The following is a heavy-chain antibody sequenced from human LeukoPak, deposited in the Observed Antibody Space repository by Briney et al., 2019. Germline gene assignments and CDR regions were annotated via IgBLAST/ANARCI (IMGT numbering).Heavy chain of an antibody. J-gene: IGHJ6*03. CDR3: AKNGDRGAYCSGGSCYPYYYYYIDV. Sequence: PGGSLRLSCAASGFTFSSYAMHWVRQAPGKGLEYVSAISSNGGSTYYANSVKGRFTISRDNSKNTLYLQMNSLRAEDTAIYYCAKNGDRGAYCSGGSCYPYYYYYIDVWGKGTTVTISS. CDR1: GFTFSSYA. V-gene: IGHV3-64*01. CDR2: ISSNGGST. D-gene: IGHD2-15*01.